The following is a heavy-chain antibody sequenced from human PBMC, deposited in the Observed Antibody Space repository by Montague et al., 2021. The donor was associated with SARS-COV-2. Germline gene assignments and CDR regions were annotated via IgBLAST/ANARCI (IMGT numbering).Heavy chain of an antibody. D-gene: IGHD2-15*01. J-gene: IGHJ6*02. Sequence: SETLSLTCTVSGGSISSSGYYWGWIRQPPGKGLVWLGCIYYSGSTYYNPSLKSRVTISVDTTQNQLSLKLSSVTAADTAVYYCAGVSGCSGGSCYAEWDAHSEDGMDVWGQGTTVTVSS. CDR3: AGVSGCSGGSCYAEWDAHSEDGMDV. CDR1: GGSISSSGYY. CDR2: IYYSGST. V-gene: IGHV4-39*07.